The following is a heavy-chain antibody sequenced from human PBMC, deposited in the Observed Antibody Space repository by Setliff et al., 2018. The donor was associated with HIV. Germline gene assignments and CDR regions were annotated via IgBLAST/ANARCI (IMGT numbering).Heavy chain of an antibody. Sequence: SETLSLTCTVSGGSVSRSDYYWSWIRQPPGKGLEWIAYIFYTGSTNYNPSLKSRVTISVDTSKNQFFLKLSSVTAADTAVYYCVRGYCSSTTCYDDYYYMDVWGKGSTVTVSS. D-gene: IGHD2-2*01. J-gene: IGHJ6*03. V-gene: IGHV4-61*08. CDR1: GGSVSRSDYY. CDR3: VRGYCSSTTCYDDYYYMDV. CDR2: IFYTGST.